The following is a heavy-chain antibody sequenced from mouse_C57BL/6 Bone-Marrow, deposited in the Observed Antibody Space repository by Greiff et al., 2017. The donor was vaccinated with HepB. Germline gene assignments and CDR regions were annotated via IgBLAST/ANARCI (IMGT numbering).Heavy chain of an antibody. CDR3: TRYSFYAMGY. V-gene: IGHV1-5*01. CDR1: GYTFTSYW. CDR2: IYPGNSDT. J-gene: IGHJ4*01. Sequence: VQLLQSGTVLARPGASVKMSCKTSGYTFTSYWMHWVKQRPGQGLEWIGAIYPGNSDTSYNQKFKGKAKLTAVTSASTVYMEISSLTNEDSAVYYCTRYSFYAMGYWGQGTTVTVAS.